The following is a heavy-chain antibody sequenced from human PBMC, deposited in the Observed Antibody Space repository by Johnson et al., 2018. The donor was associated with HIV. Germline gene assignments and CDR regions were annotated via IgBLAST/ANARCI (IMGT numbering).Heavy chain of an antibody. V-gene: IGHV3-33*06. CDR3: AKDPSYIVATAMTDAFDI. CDR2: IWYDGSNK. D-gene: IGHD5-12*01. J-gene: IGHJ3*02. CDR1: GFTFNNYG. Sequence: QVQLVESGGGVVQPGRSLRLSCAASGFTFNNYGMHWVRQAPGKGLEWVAVIWYDGSNKYYADSVKGRFTISRDNSKNTLYLQMNSLRAEDTAVYYCAKDPSYIVATAMTDAFDIWGQGTMVTVSS.